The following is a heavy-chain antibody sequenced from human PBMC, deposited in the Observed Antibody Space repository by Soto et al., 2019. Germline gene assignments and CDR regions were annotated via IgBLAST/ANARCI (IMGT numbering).Heavy chain of an antibody. Sequence: PGGSLRLSCAASGFTFSNAWMSWVRQAPGKGLEWVGRIKSKTDGGTTDYAAPVKGRFTISRDDSKNTLYLQMNSLKTEDTAVYYCTGDFWSGYYTQDYYYYMDVWGKGTTVTVSS. J-gene: IGHJ6*03. V-gene: IGHV3-15*01. D-gene: IGHD3-3*01. CDR2: IKSKTDGGTT. CDR1: GFTFSNAW. CDR3: TGDFWSGYYTQDYYYYMDV.